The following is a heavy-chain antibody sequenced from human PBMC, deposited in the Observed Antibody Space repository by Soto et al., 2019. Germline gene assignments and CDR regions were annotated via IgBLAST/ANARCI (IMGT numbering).Heavy chain of an antibody. D-gene: IGHD3-3*01. J-gene: IGHJ4*02. CDR1: GGSFSGYY. V-gene: IGHV4-34*01. CDR3: ARGRLFLTPSGLAITYFDY. CDR2: ITHGGST. Sequence: QVQLQPWGARLLKPSETLSLTCAVSGGSFSGYYYSWIRQPPGKGLEWIGEITHGGSTTYSPSLKSRVTMSLDTSKNQFSLKMTSVTAADTAVYYCARGRLFLTPSGLAITYFDYWGQGSLVSVSS.